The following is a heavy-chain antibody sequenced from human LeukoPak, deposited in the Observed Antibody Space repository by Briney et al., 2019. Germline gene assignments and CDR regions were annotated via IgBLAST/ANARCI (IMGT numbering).Heavy chain of an antibody. CDR1: GFTFSSYA. V-gene: IGHV3-23*01. Sequence: GGSLRLSCAASGFTFSSYAMSWVRQAPGKGLEWVSAISGSGGSTYYADSVKGRLTISRDNSKNTLYLQMNSLRAEDTAVYYCAKIVMVRGVHFDYWGQGTLVTVSS. CDR3: AKIVMVRGVHFDY. D-gene: IGHD3-10*01. J-gene: IGHJ4*02. CDR2: ISGSGGST.